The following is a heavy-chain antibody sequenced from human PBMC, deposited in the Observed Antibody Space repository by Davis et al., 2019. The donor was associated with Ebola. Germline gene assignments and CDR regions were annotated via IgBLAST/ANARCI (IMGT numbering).Heavy chain of an antibody. CDR3: ARDDPPQGIRYFDS. CDR1: GYGFTTYG. J-gene: IGHJ4*02. Sequence: AASVKVSCKASGYGFTTYGISWVRQAPGQGLEWMGWISAYNGNTNYAQKFQGRVTMTTDTSTNTAYMELRSLRSNDTAVYYCARDDPPQGIRYFDSWGQGTQVSVSS. V-gene: IGHV1-18*01. D-gene: IGHD3-9*01. CDR2: ISAYNGNT.